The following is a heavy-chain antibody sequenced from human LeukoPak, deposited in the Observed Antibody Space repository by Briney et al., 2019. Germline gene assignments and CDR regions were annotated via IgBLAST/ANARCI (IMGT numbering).Heavy chain of an antibody. CDR3: AKDQPVAVVPAAKGAFDP. V-gene: IGHV3-30*02. CDR2: IRYDGSNK. J-gene: IGHJ5*02. CDR1: GFTFSSYG. Sequence: GGSLRLSCAASGFTFSSYGMHWVRQAPGKGLEWVAFIRYDGSNKYYADSVKGRFTISRDNSKNTLYLQMNSLRAEDTAVYYCAKDQPVAVVPAAKGAFDPWGQGTLVTVSS. D-gene: IGHD2-2*01.